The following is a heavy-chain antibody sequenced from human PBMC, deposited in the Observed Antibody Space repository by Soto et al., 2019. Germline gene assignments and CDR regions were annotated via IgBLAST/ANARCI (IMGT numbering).Heavy chain of an antibody. CDR2: IHSNGDVT. CDR3: ASADIYIYYYGMDV. Sequence: SLRLSCAASGFTFSSFAMSWVRQGPRKGLEWVAGIHSNGDVTYYADSVKGRFTISRDNSRSTQFLQMNSLGPEDTAVYYCASADIYIYYYGMDVWGQGTTVTVSS. J-gene: IGHJ6*02. CDR1: GFTFSSFA. D-gene: IGHD4-4*01. V-gene: IGHV3-23*05.